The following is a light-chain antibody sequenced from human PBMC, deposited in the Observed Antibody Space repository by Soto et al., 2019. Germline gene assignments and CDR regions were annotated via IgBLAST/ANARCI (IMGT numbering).Light chain of an antibody. CDR1: QSVFSNSKNRNH. V-gene: IGKV4-1*01. J-gene: IGKJ4*01. CDR2: WAT. CDR3: HQYFRSPIT. Sequence: DIVMTQSPDSLAVSLGERATINCKSSQSVFSNSKNRNHLSWYQQKPGQPPKLLIYWATTRESGVPDRFSGGGASRDVTRPVRGLQAEDVAIYYCHQYFRSPITFGGGTKVEIK.